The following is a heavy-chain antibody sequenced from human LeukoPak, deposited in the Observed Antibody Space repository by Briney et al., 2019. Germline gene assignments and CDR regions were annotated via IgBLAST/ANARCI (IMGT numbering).Heavy chain of an antibody. CDR2: IHYTGST. V-gene: IGHV4-59*01. J-gene: IGHJ6*03. Sequence: SETLSLTCTVSGGSISSYYWSWIWQPPGKGLEWIGYIHYTGSTNYNPSLKSRVTISVDTSKNQFSLRLSSVTAADTAVYYCARVEEGYGSGRRENYYYYYMDVWGKGTTVTISS. D-gene: IGHD3-10*01. CDR1: GGSISSYY. CDR3: ARVEEGYGSGRRENYYYYYMDV.